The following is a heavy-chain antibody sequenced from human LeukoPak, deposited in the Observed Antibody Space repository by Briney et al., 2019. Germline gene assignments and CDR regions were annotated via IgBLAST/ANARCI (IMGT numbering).Heavy chain of an antibody. J-gene: IGHJ6*02. V-gene: IGHV3-23*01. CDR1: GFTFSSYA. Sequence: GGSLRLSCAASGFTFSSYAMSWVRQAPGKGLEWVSAISGSGGSTYYADTVKGRFTISRGNSKNTLYLQMNSLRAEDAAVYYCANSPGYSSVWGQGTTVTVSS. CDR3: ANSPGYSSV. D-gene: IGHD6-13*01. CDR2: ISGSGGST.